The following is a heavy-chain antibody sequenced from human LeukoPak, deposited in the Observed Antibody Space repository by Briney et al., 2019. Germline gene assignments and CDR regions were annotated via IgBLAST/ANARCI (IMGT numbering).Heavy chain of an antibody. V-gene: IGHV4-38-2*02. CDR2: IYHSGST. Sequence: SETLSLTCTVSGYSISSGYYWGWIRQPPGEGLEWIGSIYHSGSTYYNPSLKSRVTISVDTSKNQFSLKLSSVTAADTAVYYCARDRYYYDSSERWGQGTLVTVPS. J-gene: IGHJ4*02. D-gene: IGHD3-22*01. CDR3: ARDRYYYDSSER. CDR1: GYSISSGYY.